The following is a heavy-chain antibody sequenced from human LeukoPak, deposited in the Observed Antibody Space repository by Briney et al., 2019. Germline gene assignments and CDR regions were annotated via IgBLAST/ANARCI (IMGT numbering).Heavy chain of an antibody. Sequence: GGSLRLSCAASGFIFNNYWMSWVRHAPGKGLEWVVNIKKDGSERYYVDSVKGRFTISRDNAKNSLYLQMNSLRAEDTAVYYCARSVAGFDYWGQGNLVTVSS. CDR1: GFIFNNYW. D-gene: IGHD6-19*01. CDR3: ARSVAGFDY. CDR2: IKKDGSER. V-gene: IGHV3-7*01. J-gene: IGHJ4*02.